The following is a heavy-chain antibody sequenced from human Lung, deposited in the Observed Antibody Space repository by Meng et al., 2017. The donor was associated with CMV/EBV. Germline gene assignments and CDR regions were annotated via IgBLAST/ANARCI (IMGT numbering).Heavy chain of an antibody. CDR1: GFTFSSYS. J-gene: IGHJ5*02. CDR2: ISSSSYI. CDR3: ARDDYGSGSYYNGAWFDP. D-gene: IGHD3-10*01. V-gene: IGHV3-21*01. Sequence: ESXKISXAASGFTFSSYSMNWVRQAPGKGLEWVSSISSSSYIYYADSVKGRFTISRDNAKNPLYLQMNSLRAEDTAVYYCARDDYGSGSYYNGAWFDPWGQGTLVTVSS.